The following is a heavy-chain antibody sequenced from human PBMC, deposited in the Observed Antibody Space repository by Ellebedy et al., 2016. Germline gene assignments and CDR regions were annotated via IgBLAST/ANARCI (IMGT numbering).Heavy chain of an antibody. CDR2: VYWAGST. V-gene: IGHV4-30-4*01. CDR3: ARVYVPYPMLGRPTSYFRLDV. J-gene: IGHJ6*04. Sequence: SETLSLXXTVSGGSTRANDHYWAWIRQSPGKGLEWIGYVYWAGSTYYNPSLERRVSMSIDTSRNQFTLNLRSVTAADTAVFYCARVYVPYPMLGRPTSYFRLDVWGKGTTVTVSS. D-gene: IGHD2/OR15-2a*01. CDR1: GGSTRANDHY.